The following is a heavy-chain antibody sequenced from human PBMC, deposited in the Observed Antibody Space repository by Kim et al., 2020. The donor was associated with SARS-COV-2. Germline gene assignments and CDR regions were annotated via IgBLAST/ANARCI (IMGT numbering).Heavy chain of an antibody. V-gene: IGHV4-31*03. Sequence: SETLSLTCTVSGGSISSGGYYWSWIRQHPGKGLEWIGYIYYSGSTYYNPSLKSRVTISVDTSKNQFSLKLSSVTAADTAVYYCARGVDILTGYPEYFQHWGQGTLVTVSS. J-gene: IGHJ1*01. CDR1: GGSISSGGYY. CDR2: IYYSGST. CDR3: ARGVDILTGYPEYFQH. D-gene: IGHD3-9*01.